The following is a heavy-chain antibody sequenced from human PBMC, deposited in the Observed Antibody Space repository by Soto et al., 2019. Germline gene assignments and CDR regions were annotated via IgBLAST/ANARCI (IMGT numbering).Heavy chain of an antibody. CDR3: ARWPQPRYTADPYAVDV. CDR1: GGTFSSSG. D-gene: IGHD3-16*02. J-gene: IGHJ6*02. Sequence: QVHLVQSGTEVKKPGSSVKVSCKASGGTFSSSGFSWVRQAPGQGLEWMGTIVRSLDTTNYAQECQARVTITADEVTSTAYMELRSLRSEDTAVYYCARWPQPRYTADPYAVDVWGQGTRVIVSS. CDR2: IVRSLDTT. V-gene: IGHV1-69*11.